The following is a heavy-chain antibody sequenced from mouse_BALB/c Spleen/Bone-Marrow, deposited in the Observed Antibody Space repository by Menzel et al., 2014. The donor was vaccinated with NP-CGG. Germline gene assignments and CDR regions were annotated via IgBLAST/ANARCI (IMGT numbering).Heavy chain of an antibody. CDR2: IDPANGNT. CDR3: ARYYYRTMDY. D-gene: IGHD1-1*01. V-gene: IGHV14-3*02. Sequence: EVQLQQFGAELVKPGASVKLSCTASGFNIKDTYMHWVKQRPEQGLEWIGRIDPANGNTKYDPKFQGRATVTADTSSSTAYLQLSSLTSEDTAVYYCARYYYRTMDYWGQGTSVTVSS. CDR1: GFNIKDTY. J-gene: IGHJ4*01.